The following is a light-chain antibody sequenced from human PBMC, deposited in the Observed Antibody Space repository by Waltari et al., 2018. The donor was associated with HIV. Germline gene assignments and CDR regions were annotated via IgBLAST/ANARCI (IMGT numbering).Light chain of an antibody. Sequence: EIALTQSPGTLSLPPGERATLSCRASQTISSTYLAWYQQKPGQAPRLLIYGTSSRASGIPDRFSGSGSGTDFTLTISSLEPEDCAVYYCQQYIGSPRTFGQGTKVELK. CDR2: GTS. CDR3: QQYIGSPRT. CDR1: QTISSTY. V-gene: IGKV3-20*01. J-gene: IGKJ1*01.